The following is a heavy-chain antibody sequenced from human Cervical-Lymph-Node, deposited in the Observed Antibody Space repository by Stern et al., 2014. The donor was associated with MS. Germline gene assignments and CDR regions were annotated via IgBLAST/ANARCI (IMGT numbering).Heavy chain of an antibody. J-gene: IGHJ6*02. CDR2: IIPISGIE. Sequence: VQLVESGAEVKKPGSSVKVSCKASGDTLSRYAISWVRQAPGQGLQWMGGIIPISGIENYAQKFQGRVKLIADESTSTAYMELSSLTSEDAAVYYCASSYSGWDNPYHFYGMDVWGQGTTVTVSS. V-gene: IGHV1-69*01. CDR1: GDTLSRYA. D-gene: IGHD6-19*01. CDR3: ASSYSGWDNPYHFYGMDV.